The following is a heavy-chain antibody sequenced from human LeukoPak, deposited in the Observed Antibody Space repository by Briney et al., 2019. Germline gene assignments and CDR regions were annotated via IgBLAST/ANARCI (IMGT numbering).Heavy chain of an antibody. D-gene: IGHD3-16*01. V-gene: IGHV4-39*02. CDR2: IYYSGST. CDR3: ARERPRNGGLFDY. J-gene: IGHJ4*02. CDR1: GGSISSSSYY. Sequence: PSETLSLTCTVSGGSISSSSYYWGWICQPPGKGLEWIGSIYYSGSTYYNPSLKSRVTISVDTSKNQFSLKLSSVTAADTAVYYCARERPRNGGLFDYWGQGTLVTVSS.